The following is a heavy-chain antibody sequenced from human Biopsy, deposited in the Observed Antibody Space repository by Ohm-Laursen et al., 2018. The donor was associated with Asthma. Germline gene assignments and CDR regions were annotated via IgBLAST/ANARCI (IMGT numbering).Heavy chain of an antibody. CDR1: GYTFISYA. CDR3: ARTYYDFLTGQANDDFAI. D-gene: IGHD3-9*01. Sequence: ASVKVSCKASGYTFISYAIHWVRQAPGQRLEWMGWINAGNGNTKYSQKFQGRVTITRDTSASTAYMELSSLRSEDTAVYYCARTYYDFLTGQANDDFAIWGQGTMVTVSS. V-gene: IGHV1-3*01. CDR2: INAGNGNT. J-gene: IGHJ3*02.